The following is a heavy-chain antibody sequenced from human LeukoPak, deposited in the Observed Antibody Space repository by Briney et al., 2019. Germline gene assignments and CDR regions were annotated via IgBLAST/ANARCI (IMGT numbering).Heavy chain of an antibody. D-gene: IGHD4-23*01. J-gene: IGHJ4*02. CDR3: ARTVGTHRFDY. CDR1: GGSISSSDYY. Sequence: SETLSLTCTVSGGSISSSDYYWGWLRQPPGERLEWIGTIYYNGNTYYNPSLQSRVIISVDTSKNQFSLKLTSVTAPDTAVYYCARTVGTHRFDYWGQGILVTVSS. CDR2: IYYNGNT. V-gene: IGHV4-39*01.